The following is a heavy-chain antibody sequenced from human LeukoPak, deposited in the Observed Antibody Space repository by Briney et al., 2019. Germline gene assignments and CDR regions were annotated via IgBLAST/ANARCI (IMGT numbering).Heavy chain of an antibody. Sequence: GGSLRLSCAASGFTFSSYAMSWVRQAPGKGLEWVSAISGSGGSTYYADSVKGRLTTSRDNSENTLYLQMNSLRAEDTAVYYCAKNPTYYYDSSGARGDYWGQGTLVTVSS. J-gene: IGHJ4*02. CDR3: AKNPTYYYDSSGARGDY. V-gene: IGHV3-23*01. D-gene: IGHD3-22*01. CDR1: GFTFSSYA. CDR2: ISGSGGST.